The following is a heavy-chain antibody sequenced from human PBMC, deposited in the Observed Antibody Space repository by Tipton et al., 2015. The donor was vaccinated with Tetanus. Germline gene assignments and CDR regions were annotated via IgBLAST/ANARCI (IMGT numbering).Heavy chain of an antibody. CDR3: ARERIEAFYYHGLDV. D-gene: IGHD2-21*01. Sequence: TLSLTCTVSGGSINNNNDFWGWIRQPPGKGLEWIASIHYTGSTYYNPSLKSRVSIFVDTSKNQFSLQLAFVTAADTAIYYCARERIEAFYYHGLDVWGPGTTVTVSS. CDR2: IHYTGST. J-gene: IGHJ6*02. V-gene: IGHV4-39*07. CDR1: GGSINNNNDF.